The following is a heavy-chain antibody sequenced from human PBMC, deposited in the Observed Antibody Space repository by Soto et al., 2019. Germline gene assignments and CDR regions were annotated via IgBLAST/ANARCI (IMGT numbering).Heavy chain of an antibody. D-gene: IGHD1-1*01. J-gene: IGHJ3*01. CDR1: GYTFTTYG. Sequence: QVHLVQSGAEVKKPGASVKVSCNSSGYTFTTYGVAWVRQVTGQGLEWMGWISGHNGTTFYAQSFQDRVTMTTDTSTSTAYMELRSLRSDDTAVYFCARERPLEDSPLAEAFDVWGQGTRVTVSS. V-gene: IGHV1-18*01. CDR3: ARERPLEDSPLAEAFDV. CDR2: ISGHNGTT.